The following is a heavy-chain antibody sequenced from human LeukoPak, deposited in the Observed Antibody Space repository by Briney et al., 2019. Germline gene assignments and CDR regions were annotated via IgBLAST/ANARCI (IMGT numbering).Heavy chain of an antibody. J-gene: IGHJ4*02. CDR2: IRSKAYGGTT. CDR3: TRRYYDILTGTNYRYFDY. D-gene: IGHD3-9*01. CDR1: GFTFGDYA. Sequence: GRSLRLSCTASGFTFGDYAMSWARQAPGKGLEWVGFIRSKAYGGTTEYAASVKGRFTISRDDSKSIAYLQMNSLKTEDTAVYYCTRRYYDILTGTNYRYFDYWGQGTLVTVSS. V-gene: IGHV3-49*04.